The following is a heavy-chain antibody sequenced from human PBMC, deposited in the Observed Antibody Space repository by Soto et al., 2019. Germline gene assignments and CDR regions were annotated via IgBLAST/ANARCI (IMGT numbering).Heavy chain of an antibody. CDR2: IIPIFGTA. CDR3: GKTGNVATNNRNGKGV. Sequence: QVQLVQSGAEVKKPGSSVKVSCKASGGTFSSYAISWVRQAPGQGLEWMGGIIPIFGTANYAQKFQGRVTITADESTSTGDMEPGSLRTEETGVYYWGKTGNVATNNRNGKGVGGQGTTVTVSS. J-gene: IGHJ6*01. CDR1: GGTFSSYA. V-gene: IGHV1-69*01. D-gene: IGHD2-15*01.